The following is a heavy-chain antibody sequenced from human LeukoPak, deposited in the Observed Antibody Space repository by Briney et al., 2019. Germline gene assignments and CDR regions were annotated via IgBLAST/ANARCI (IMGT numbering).Heavy chain of an antibody. Sequence: SETLSLTCAVSGYSNSSGYYWGWIRPPPGKGLEWIGSIYHSGSTYYNPSLKSRVTISVDTSKNQFSLKLSSVTAADTAVYYCASPPYCSSTSCSDYWGQGTLVTVSS. CDR3: ASPPYCSSTSCSDY. V-gene: IGHV4-38-2*01. J-gene: IGHJ4*02. D-gene: IGHD2-2*01. CDR1: GYSNSSGYY. CDR2: IYHSGST.